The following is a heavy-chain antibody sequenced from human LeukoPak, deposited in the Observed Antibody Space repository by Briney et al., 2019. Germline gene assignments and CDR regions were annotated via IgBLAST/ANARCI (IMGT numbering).Heavy chain of an antibody. J-gene: IGHJ4*02. CDR1: GFTFSSYG. V-gene: IGHV3-30*18. Sequence: PGGSLRLSCAASGFTFSSYGMHWVRQAPGKGLEWVAVISYDGSNKYYADSVKGRFTISRDNSKNTLYLQMNSLRAEDTAVYYCAKDRDGLHWGQGTLGSVSS. D-gene: IGHD5-24*01. CDR2: ISYDGSNK. CDR3: AKDRDGLH.